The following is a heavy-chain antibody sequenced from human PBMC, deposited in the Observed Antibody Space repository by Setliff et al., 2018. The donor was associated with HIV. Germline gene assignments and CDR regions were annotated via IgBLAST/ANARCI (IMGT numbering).Heavy chain of an antibody. CDR3: ARHQVIPTVIGAFDI. D-gene: IGHD3-16*02. Sequence: SETLSLTCTVSGDSISTSNSYWGWVRQPPGKGLECIGSLYYGGSAYYNPSLKSRVTISVDTSKNHFSLKLSSVTAADTAVYYCARHQVIPTVIGAFDIWGQGTVVTVS. CDR2: LYYGGSA. CDR1: GDSISTSNSY. J-gene: IGHJ3*02. V-gene: IGHV4-39*01.